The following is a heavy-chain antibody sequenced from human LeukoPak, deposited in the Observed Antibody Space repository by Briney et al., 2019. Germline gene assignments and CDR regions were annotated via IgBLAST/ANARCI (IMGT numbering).Heavy chain of an antibody. V-gene: IGHV3-66*01. CDR3: ARGSIAARFFDY. J-gene: IGHJ4*02. Sequence: GGSLRLSCAASGFTVSSNYMSWVRQAPGKGLEWVSVIYSGGSTYYADSVKGRFTISRDNSKNTLYLQMNSLRAEDTAVYYCARGSIAARFFDYWGQGTLVTVSS. CDR2: IYSGGST. D-gene: IGHD6-6*01. CDR1: GFTVSSNY.